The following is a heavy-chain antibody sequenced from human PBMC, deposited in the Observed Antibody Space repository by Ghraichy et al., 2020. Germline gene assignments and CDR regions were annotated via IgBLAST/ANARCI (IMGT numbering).Heavy chain of an antibody. J-gene: IGHJ4*02. Sequence: GESLNISCAASGFTFSSYAMSWVRQAPGKGLEWVSAISGSGGSTYYADSVKGRFTISRDNSKNTLYLQMNSLRAEDTAVYYCAKEAGRSYSNYDYWGQGTLVTVSS. V-gene: IGHV3-23*01. CDR1: GFTFSSYA. CDR3: AKEAGRSYSNYDY. D-gene: IGHD4-11*01. CDR2: ISGSGGST.